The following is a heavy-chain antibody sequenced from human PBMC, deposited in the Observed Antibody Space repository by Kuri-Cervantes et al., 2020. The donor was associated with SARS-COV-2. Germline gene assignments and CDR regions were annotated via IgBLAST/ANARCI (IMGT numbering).Heavy chain of an antibody. CDR3: ATVFGRPDI. J-gene: IGHJ3*02. CDR1: GFTFSSYG. V-gene: IGHV3-30*02. CDR2: IRYDGSNK. Sequence: GESLKISCAASGFTFSSYGMHWARRAPGKGLEWVAFIRYDGSNKYYADSVKGRFTISRDNSKNTLYLQMNSLGVEDTAVYYCATVFGRPDIWGQGTMVTVSS. D-gene: IGHD3-10*01.